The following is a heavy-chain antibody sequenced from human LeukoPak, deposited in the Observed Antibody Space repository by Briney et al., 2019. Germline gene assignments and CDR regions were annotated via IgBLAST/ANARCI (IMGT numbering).Heavy chain of an antibody. CDR3: ARAGFFGGMDV. D-gene: IGHD3-3*01. CDR2: IYYSGST. Sequence: SETLSLTCTVSGGSISSYYWSWIRQRPGKGLEWIGFIYYSGSTYYNSSLKSRVTISVDTSRNQFSLQLISVTAADTAIYFCARAGFFGGMDVWGQGTTVTVSS. J-gene: IGHJ6*02. CDR1: GGSISSYY. V-gene: IGHV4-59*06.